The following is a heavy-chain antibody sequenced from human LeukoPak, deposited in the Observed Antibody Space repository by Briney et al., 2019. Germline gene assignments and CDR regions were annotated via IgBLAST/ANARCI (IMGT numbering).Heavy chain of an antibody. CDR1: GGSISSGNW. D-gene: IGHD3-10*01. V-gene: IGHV4-4*02. Sequence: PSETLSLTCAVSGGSISSGNWWNWVRQPPGKGLEWIGYIYYSGSTYYNPSLKSRVTISVDTSKNQFSLKLSSVTAADTAVYYCARAKVTYYYGSGSYPPDYWGQGTLVTVSS. J-gene: IGHJ4*02. CDR3: ARAKVTYYYGSGSYPPDY. CDR2: IYYSGST.